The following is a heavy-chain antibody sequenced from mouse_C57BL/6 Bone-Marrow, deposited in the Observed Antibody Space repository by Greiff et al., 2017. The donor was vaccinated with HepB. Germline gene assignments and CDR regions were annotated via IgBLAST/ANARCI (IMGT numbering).Heavy chain of an antibody. Sequence: QVQLQQPGAELVKPGASVKMSCKASGYTFTSYWITWVKQRTGQGLEWIGDIYPGSGSTNYNEKFKSKATLTVDTSSSTAYMQLSSLTSEDSAVYYCARDSTSAVVAPGFAYWGQGTLVTVSA. J-gene: IGHJ3*01. D-gene: IGHD1-1*01. CDR2: IYPGSGST. V-gene: IGHV1-55*01. CDR1: GYTFTSYW. CDR3: ARDSTSAVVAPGFAY.